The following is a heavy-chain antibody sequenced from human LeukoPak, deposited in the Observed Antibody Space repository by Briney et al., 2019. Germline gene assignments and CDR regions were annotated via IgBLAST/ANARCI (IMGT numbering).Heavy chain of an antibody. CDR3: ALLGFDYFDY. CDR1: GFTFSAYW. Sequence: GGSLRLSCAASGFTFSAYWMSWVRQAPGKGLEWVANIKQDGSQKYYVDSVKGRFTISRDNAKNSLYLQMNSLRAEDTAVYYCALLGFDYFDYWGQGTLVTVSS. J-gene: IGHJ4*02. CDR2: IKQDGSQK. V-gene: IGHV3-7*01.